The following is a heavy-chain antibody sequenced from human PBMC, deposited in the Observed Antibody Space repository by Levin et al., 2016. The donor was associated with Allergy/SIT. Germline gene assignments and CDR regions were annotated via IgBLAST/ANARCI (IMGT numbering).Heavy chain of an antibody. CDR1: GGTFSSYT. CDR3: ARGGIVATIRGDY. Sequence: SVKVSCKASGGTFSSYTISWVRQAPGQGLEWMGRIIPILGIANYAQKFQGRVTITADKSTSTAYMELSSLRSEDTAVYYCARGGIVATIRGDYWGQGTLVTVSS. V-gene: IGHV1-69*02. CDR2: IIPILGIA. D-gene: IGHD5-12*01. J-gene: IGHJ4*02.